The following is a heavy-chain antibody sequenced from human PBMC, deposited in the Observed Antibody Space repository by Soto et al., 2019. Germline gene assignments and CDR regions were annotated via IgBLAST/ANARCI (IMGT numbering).Heavy chain of an antibody. D-gene: IGHD2-2*01. V-gene: IGHV3-23*01. CDR1: GFTVSSYA. J-gene: IGHJ5*01. CDR2: ISGSGGST. CDR3: AKTGHIVLVPADKNWFDS. Sequence: QPGESMRLSCVASGFTVSSYAVSWVRQAPGKGLEWVSAISGSGGSTYYADSVKGRFTTSRDTSKKTVFWQVNSSRAEATVIYYCAKTGHIVLVPADKNWFDSWGQGTLVTVSS.